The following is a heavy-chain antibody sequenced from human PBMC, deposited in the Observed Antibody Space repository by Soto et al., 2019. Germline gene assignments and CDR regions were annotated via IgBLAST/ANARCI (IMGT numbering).Heavy chain of an antibody. CDR2: INAGNGNT. J-gene: IGHJ5*02. D-gene: IGHD6-13*01. CDR1: GYTFTSYA. CDR3: ARDRGVGSSWECDP. V-gene: IGHV1-3*01. Sequence: QVQLVQSGAEVKKPGASVKVSCKASGYTFTSYAMHWVRQAPGQRREWMGWINAGNGNTKYSQKFQGRVTITRDTSASTAYMELSSLRSEDTAVYYCARDRGVGSSWECDPWGQGTLVTVSS.